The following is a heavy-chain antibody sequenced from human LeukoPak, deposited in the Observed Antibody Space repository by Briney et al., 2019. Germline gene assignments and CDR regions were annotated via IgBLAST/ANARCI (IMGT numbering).Heavy chain of an antibody. CDR3: ARGIVGATTLTDY. CDR1: GYSFTSYW. V-gene: IGHV1-18*04. D-gene: IGHD1-26*01. Sequence: GESLKISCKGSGYSFTSYWIGWVRQMPGKGLEWMGWISAYNGNTNYAQKLQGRVTMTTDTSTSTAYMELRSLRSDDTAVYYCARGIVGATTLTDYWGQGTLVTVSS. J-gene: IGHJ4*02. CDR2: ISAYNGNT.